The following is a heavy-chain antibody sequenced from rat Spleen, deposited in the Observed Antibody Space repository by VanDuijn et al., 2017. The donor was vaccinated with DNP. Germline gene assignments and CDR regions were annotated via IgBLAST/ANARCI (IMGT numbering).Heavy chain of an antibody. V-gene: IGHV3-1*01. D-gene: IGHD1-7*01. J-gene: IGHJ2*01. CDR1: GSSITSNY. CDR2: ISYSGST. CDR3: ARGTRYFDY. Sequence: EVQLQESGSGLVKPSQSLSLTCSVTGSSITSNYWGWIRKFPGNKMEYIGHISYSGSTNYNPSRKSRISITRDPSKNQFFLHLNSVTTEDTATYYCARGTRYFDYWGQGVMVTVSS.